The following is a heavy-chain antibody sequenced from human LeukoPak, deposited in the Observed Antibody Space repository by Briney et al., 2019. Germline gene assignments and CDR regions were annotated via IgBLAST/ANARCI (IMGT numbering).Heavy chain of an antibody. D-gene: IGHD3-22*01. J-gene: IGHJ4*02. V-gene: IGHV3-49*04. CDR3: TRVMXYXSSGLPFDY. CDR2: IRSKVYGGTT. Sequence: GGSLRLSCTASGFTFGDYAMSWVRQAPGKGLEWVGFIRSKVYGGTTEYAASVKGRFTISRDNSTSIAYLQRNSLKTEDPTVSXXTRVMXYXSSGLPFDYXGQGTLVTVSS. CDR1: GFTFGDYA.